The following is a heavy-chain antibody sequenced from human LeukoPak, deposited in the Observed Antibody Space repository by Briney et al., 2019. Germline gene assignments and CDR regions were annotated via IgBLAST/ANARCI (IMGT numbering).Heavy chain of an antibody. V-gene: IGHV4-61*08. D-gene: IGHD6-13*01. CDR1: GGSISSGDYY. CDR2: IYYSGNT. CDR3: ARSMTAAGSFYFDY. Sequence: PSQTLSLTCTVSGGSISSGDYYWSWIRQPPGKGLEWIGYIYYSGNTNYNPSLKSRLTISVDTSKNQFSLKLKSVTAADTAVYYCARSMTAAGSFYFDYWGQGTLVTVSS. J-gene: IGHJ4*02.